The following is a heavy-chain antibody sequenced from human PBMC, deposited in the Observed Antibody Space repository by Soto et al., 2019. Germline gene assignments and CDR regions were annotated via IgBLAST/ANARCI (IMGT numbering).Heavy chain of an antibody. CDR2: ISGSGGST. Sequence: GASVKVSCAASGFTFSSYAMSWVRQAPGKGLEWVSAISGSGGSTYYADSVKGRFTISRDNSKNTLYLQMNSLRAEDTAVYYCANSPPPPALFDYWGQGTLVTVSS. J-gene: IGHJ4*02. CDR3: ANSPPPPALFDY. CDR1: GFTFSSYA. V-gene: IGHV3-23*01. D-gene: IGHD2-2*01.